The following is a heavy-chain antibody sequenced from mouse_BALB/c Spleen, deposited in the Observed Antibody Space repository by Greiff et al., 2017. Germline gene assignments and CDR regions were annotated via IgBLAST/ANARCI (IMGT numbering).Heavy chain of an antibody. Sequence: VQLQESGPGLVAPSQSLSITCTVSGFSLTSYGVHWVRQPPGKGLEWLGVIWAGGSTNYNSALMSRLSISKDNSKSQVFLKMNSLQTDDTAMYYCARDHGYYVSYYAMDYWGQGTSVTVSS. CDR1: GFSLTSYG. CDR2: IWAGGST. V-gene: IGHV2-9*02. CDR3: ARDHGYYVSYYAMDY. J-gene: IGHJ4*01. D-gene: IGHD2-3*01.